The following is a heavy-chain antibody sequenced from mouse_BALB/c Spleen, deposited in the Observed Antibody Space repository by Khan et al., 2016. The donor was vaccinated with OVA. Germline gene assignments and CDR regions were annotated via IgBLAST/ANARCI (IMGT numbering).Heavy chain of an antibody. J-gene: IGHJ1*01. V-gene: IGHV1-87*01. CDR1: GYTFTSYW. D-gene: IGHD2-3*01. CDR2: IYPGDGDT. CDR3: ARTGGPYDCYFGYFDV. Sequence: VQLQESGAELARPGASVKLSCKASGYTFTSYWMQWVKQRPGQGLEWIGAIYPGDGDTRYTQKFKGKATLTADKSSSTAYMKLSTLASEDSAVFYCARTGGPYDCYFGYFDVWGAGTTVTVSS.